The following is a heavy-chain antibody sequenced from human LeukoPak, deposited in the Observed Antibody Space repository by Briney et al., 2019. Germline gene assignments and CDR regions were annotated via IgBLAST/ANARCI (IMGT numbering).Heavy chain of an antibody. J-gene: IGHJ3*02. CDR2: IIPIFGTA. V-gene: IGHV1-69*06. CDR3: ARDQGNAFDI. Sequence: SVKLSCKAAGGTFSSYAISWVRQAPGQGLEWMGRIIPIFGTANYAQKFQGRVTITADKSTSTAYMELSSLRSEDTAVYYCARDQGNAFDIWGQGTMVTVSS. D-gene: IGHD3-10*01. CDR1: GGTFSSYA.